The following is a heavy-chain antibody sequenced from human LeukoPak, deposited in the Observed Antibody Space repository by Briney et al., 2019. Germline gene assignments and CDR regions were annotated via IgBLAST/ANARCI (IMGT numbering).Heavy chain of an antibody. CDR2: ISGSTGTT. CDR1: GFTFSNYA. Sequence: GASLRLSCAASGFTFSNYAMSWVRQAPGKGLEWVSAISGSTGTTYYADSVKGWFTISRDRAKNTLYLQMNSLRAEDTAVYYCAKTFRAVASAFDYWAQGTLVTVSS. CDR3: AKTFRAVASAFDY. J-gene: IGHJ4*02. D-gene: IGHD6-19*01. V-gene: IGHV3-23*01.